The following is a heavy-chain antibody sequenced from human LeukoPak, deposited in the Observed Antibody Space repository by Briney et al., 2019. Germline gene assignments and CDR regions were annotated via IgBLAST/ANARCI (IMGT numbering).Heavy chain of an antibody. D-gene: IGHD2-15*01. CDR1: GGSISRYY. J-gene: IGHJ5*02. CDR2: IYYIGST. Sequence: SETLSLTCTVSGGSISRYYWSWIRQPPGKGLKWIGYIYYIGSTNYNPSLKSRVTISVDTSKNQFSLKLSSVTAADTAVYYCARTGSGGATSYSNWFDPWGQGTLVTVSS. CDR3: ARTGSGGATSYSNWFDP. V-gene: IGHV4-59*01.